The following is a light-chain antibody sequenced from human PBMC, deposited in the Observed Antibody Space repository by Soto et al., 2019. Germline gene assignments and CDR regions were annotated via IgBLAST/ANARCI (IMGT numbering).Light chain of an antibody. CDR2: GTS. V-gene: IGKV3-20*01. Sequence: VVSQSPRRLSLSPGETATLSCRASQSVPSTYFAWYQQKSGQPPRLLISGTSNRATGIPDRFSGSGSGSDFTLTISRLEPEDFAVYFCQQFGNSPWTFGQGTKVDIK. J-gene: IGKJ1*01. CDR1: QSVPSTY. CDR3: QQFGNSPWT.